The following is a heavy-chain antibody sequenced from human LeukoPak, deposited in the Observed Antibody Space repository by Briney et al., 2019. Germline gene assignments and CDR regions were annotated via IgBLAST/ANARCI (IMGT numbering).Heavy chain of an antibody. CDR2: ISYDGSNK. D-gene: IGHD3-22*01. CDR3: AKDRGYHDSSGFDY. CDR1: GFTFSSYG. V-gene: IGHV3-30*18. J-gene: IGHJ4*02. Sequence: QTGGSLRLSCAAPGFTFSSYGMHWVRQAPGKGLEWVAVISYDGSNKYYADSVKGRFTISRDNSKNTLYLQMNSLRAEDTAVYYCAKDRGYHDSSGFDYWGQGTLVTVSS.